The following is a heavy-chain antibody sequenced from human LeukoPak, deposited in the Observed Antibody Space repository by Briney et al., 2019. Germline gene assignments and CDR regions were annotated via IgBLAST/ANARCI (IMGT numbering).Heavy chain of an antibody. CDR3: TTDISVYCSSTSCYRRDY. CDR1: GFTFSNAW. V-gene: IGHV3-15*01. CDR2: IKSKTDGGTT. Sequence: GGSLRLSCAASGFTFSNAWMSWVRQAPGKGLEWVGRIKSKTDGGTTDYAAPVKGRFTISRDDSKNTLYLQVNSLKTEDTAVYYCTTDISVYCSSTSCYRRDYWGQGTLVTVSS. J-gene: IGHJ4*02. D-gene: IGHD2-2*01.